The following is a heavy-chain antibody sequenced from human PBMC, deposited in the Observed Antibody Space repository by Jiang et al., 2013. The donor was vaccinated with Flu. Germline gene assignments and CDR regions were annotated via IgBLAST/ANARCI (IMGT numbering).Heavy chain of an antibody. CDR2: IDPSDSYT. V-gene: IGHV5-10-1*01. D-gene: IGHD3-3*01. Sequence: IDPSDSYTNYSPSFQGHVTISADKSISTAYLQWSSLKASDTAMYYCARHKARDYDFWSGSTDWFDPWGQGTLVTVSS. J-gene: IGHJ5*02. CDR3: ARHKARDYDFWSGSTDWFDP.